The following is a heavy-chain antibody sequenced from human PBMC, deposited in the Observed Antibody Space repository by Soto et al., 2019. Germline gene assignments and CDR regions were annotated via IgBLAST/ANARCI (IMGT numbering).Heavy chain of an antibody. CDR3: AKDRVVVYV. D-gene: IGHD2-15*01. Sequence: LRLSCAASGFTFSNYSMTWVRQAPGKGLEWVSAISGSGGSTYYADSVKGRFTISRDNSKNTMYLQMNSLRAEDTAVYYCAKDRVVVYVWGKGTRATAS. J-gene: IGHJ6*03. V-gene: IGHV3-23*01. CDR2: ISGSGGST. CDR1: GFTFSNYS.